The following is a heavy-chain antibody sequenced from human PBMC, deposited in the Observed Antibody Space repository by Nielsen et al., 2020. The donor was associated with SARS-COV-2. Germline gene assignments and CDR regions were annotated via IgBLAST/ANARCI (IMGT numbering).Heavy chain of an antibody. CDR2: INPNSGGT. D-gene: IGHD6-13*01. CDR1: GYTFTGYY. J-gene: IGHJ4*02. V-gene: IGHV1-2*06. Sequence: SVKVSCKASGYTFTGYYMHWVRQAPGQGLEWMGRINPNSGGTNYAQKFQGRVTMTRDTSISTAYMELSRLRSDDTAVYYCAIAAAGPPHFDYWGQGTLVTVSS. CDR3: AIAAAGPPHFDY.